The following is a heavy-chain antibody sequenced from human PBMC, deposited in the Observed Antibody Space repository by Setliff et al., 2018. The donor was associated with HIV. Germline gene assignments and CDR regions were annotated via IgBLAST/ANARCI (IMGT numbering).Heavy chain of an antibody. D-gene: IGHD1-7*01. Sequence: GESLKISCKGSGYSFTNYWVGWVRQMPGKGLEWMGIIFPGDSDTKYSPSLQGQVTISAGKSISTAYLQWNSLKASDTAMYYFARPKTTRLLAGAFDIWGRGTMVTVSS. CDR2: IFPGDSDT. V-gene: IGHV5-51*01. CDR3: ARPKTTRLLAGAFDI. J-gene: IGHJ3*02. CDR1: GYSFTNYW.